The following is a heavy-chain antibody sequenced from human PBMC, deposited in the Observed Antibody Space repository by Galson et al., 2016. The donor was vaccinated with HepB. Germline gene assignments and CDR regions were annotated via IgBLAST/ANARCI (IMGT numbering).Heavy chain of an antibody. V-gene: IGHV1-69*13. J-gene: IGHJ6*02. CDR2: ITPMSGTS. CDR3: ARNQGTDYVGWVDP. Sequence: SVKVSCKASGGSFSIYAISWVRQAPGQGLEWMGGITPMSGTSNYAQKFRGRVTITADESTNTAYMDLNSLTSEDTAVYYCARNQGTDYVGWVDPWGQGTTVTVSS. D-gene: IGHD4-17*01. CDR1: GGSFSIYA.